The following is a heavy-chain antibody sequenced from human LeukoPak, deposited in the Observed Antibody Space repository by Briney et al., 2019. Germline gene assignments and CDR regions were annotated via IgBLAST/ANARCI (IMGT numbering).Heavy chain of an antibody. V-gene: IGHV4-4*07. CDR2: IYTSGST. CDR3: ARGDNSHSFDY. D-gene: IGHD1-20*01. J-gene: IGHJ4*02. Sequence: PSETLSLTCIVSGGSISRYFWSWIRQPAGKGLEGIGRIYTSGSTNYNPSLHSRVTMSVDTSKNQFSLKLSSVPAADTAVYYCARGDNSHSFDYWGQGTLVTVSS. CDR1: GGSISRYF.